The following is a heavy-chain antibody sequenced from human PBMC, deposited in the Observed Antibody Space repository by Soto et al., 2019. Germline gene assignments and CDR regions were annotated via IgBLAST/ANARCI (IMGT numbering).Heavy chain of an antibody. Sequence: SETLSLTCNVSGGSLSTDYWSWIRQPPGKGLEWIGNIYYSGSTNYNPSLKSRVTISLDTSKNEFYLKLSSVTAADTAVYHCASTRRWLSFRSWGPGTLGNGSS. J-gene: IGHJ5*02. CDR3: ASTRRWLSFRS. D-gene: IGHD3-22*01. CDR2: IYYSGST. CDR1: GGSLSTDY. V-gene: IGHV4-59*01.